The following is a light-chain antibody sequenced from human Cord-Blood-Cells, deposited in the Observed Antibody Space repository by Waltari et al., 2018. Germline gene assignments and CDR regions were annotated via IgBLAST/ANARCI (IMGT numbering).Light chain of an antibody. J-gene: IGLJ3*02. CDR2: GKN. CDR3: NSRDSSGNHLV. V-gene: IGLV3-19*01. CDR1: SLRSYY. Sequence: SSELTQDPAVSVALGQTVRITCPGDSLRSYYASWYKQKPGQAPVLVIYGKNNRPSGIPDRFSGSSSGNTASLTITGAQAEDEADYYCNSRDSSGNHLVFGGGTKLTVL.